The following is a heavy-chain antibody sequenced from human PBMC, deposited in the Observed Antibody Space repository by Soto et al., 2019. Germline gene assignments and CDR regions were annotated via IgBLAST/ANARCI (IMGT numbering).Heavy chain of an antibody. V-gene: IGHV4-39*01. J-gene: IGHJ5*02. CDR3: ARHRARNWFDP. CDR2: IYYSGST. D-gene: IGHD6-6*01. CDR1: GSSISSSSYY. Sequence: QLQLQESGPGLVKPSETLSLTCIVSGSSISSSSYYWGWIRQPPGKGLEWIGSIYYSGSTYYNPSLKSRVTISVDTSKNQFSLKLSSVTAADTAVFYCARHRARNWFDPWGQGTLVTVSS.